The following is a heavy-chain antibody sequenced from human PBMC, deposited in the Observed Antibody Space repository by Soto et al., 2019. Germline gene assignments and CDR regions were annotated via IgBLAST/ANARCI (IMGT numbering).Heavy chain of an antibody. CDR3: TIPRYDLGNY. J-gene: IGHJ4*02. CDR1: GFTFSGSA. Sequence: PGGSLRLSCAASGFTFSGSAMHWVRQASGKGLEWVGRIRSKANSYATAYAASVKGRFTISRDDSKNTAYLQMNSLKTEDTAVYYCTIPRYDLGNYWGQGTLVTVSS. V-gene: IGHV3-73*01. D-gene: IGHD7-27*01. CDR2: IRSKANSYAT.